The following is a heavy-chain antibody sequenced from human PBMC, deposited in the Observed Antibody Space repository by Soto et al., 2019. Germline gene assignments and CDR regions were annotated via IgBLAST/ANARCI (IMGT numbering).Heavy chain of an antibody. V-gene: IGHV1-2*02. CDR3: AREPATAKPEGVDF. Sequence: GSVKVSSKASGYPFSDYYIHWVRQAPGQGLEWMGWINPNSGGTKYAPKFQGGVTMTRDTSITTAYMELSRLRSGDTAVYYCAREPATAKPEGVDFWGQGTMVTVSS. D-gene: IGHD1-1*01. CDR1: GYPFSDYY. J-gene: IGHJ4*02. CDR2: INPNSGGT.